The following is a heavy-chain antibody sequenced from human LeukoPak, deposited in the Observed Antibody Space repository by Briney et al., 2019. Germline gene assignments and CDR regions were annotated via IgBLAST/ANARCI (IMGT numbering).Heavy chain of an antibody. Sequence: GGSLRLSCAASGFTFSSFGMHWVRRAPGKGLEWVTIISYDGRDKHYADSVKGRFTISRDNSMNTLYLEMSSLRTEDTALYYCAKALGSYPETRYADYWGQGTLVTVSS. J-gene: IGHJ4*02. V-gene: IGHV3-30*18. D-gene: IGHD1-26*01. CDR2: ISYDGRDK. CDR1: GFTFSSFG. CDR3: AKALGSYPETRYADY.